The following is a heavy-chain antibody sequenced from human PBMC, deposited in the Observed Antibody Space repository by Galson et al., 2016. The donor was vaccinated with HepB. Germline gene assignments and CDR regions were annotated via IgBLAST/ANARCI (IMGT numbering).Heavy chain of an antibody. CDR3: ARESRMVRGVITYFFDY. J-gene: IGHJ4*02. CDR1: GFTFSNAW. V-gene: IGHV3-53*01. D-gene: IGHD3-10*01. CDR2: IYSGGST. Sequence: SLRLSCAASGFTFSNAWMSWVRQAPGKGLEWVSVIYSGGSTYYADSVKGRFTISRDNSKNTLSLQMNSLRAEDTAVYYCARESRMVRGVITYFFDYWGQGTLVTVSS.